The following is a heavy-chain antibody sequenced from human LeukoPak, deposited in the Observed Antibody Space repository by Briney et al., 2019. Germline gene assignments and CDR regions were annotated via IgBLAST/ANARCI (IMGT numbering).Heavy chain of an antibody. V-gene: IGHV4-34*09. CDR2: MHYSGST. J-gene: IGHJ5*02. CDR3: ACGSNNWYNWFDP. D-gene: IGHD1-1*01. Sequence: SETLSLTCAVYGGSFSGYYWSWIRQPPEKGLEWIGYMHYSGSTYYHPSLKSRVSMSVDTSRNQFSLKLSSVTAADTAVYYCACGSNNWYNWFDPWGQGTLVTVSS. CDR1: GGSFSGYY.